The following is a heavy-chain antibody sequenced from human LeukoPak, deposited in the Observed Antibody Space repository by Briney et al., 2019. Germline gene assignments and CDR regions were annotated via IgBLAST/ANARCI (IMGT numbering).Heavy chain of an antibody. CDR1: GGTFSSYA. Sequence: ASVTVSFKASGGTFSSYAISWVRQAPGQGLEWMGGIIPIFDTANYAQKFQGRVTLTTDTSTGTAYMELRSLRSDDTAVYYCARVRWFGELFSDYWGQGTLVTVSS. D-gene: IGHD3-10*01. CDR2: IIPIFDTA. V-gene: IGHV1-69*05. J-gene: IGHJ4*02. CDR3: ARVRWFGELFSDY.